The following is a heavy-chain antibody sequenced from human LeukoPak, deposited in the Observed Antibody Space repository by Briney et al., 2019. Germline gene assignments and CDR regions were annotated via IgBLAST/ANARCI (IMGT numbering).Heavy chain of an antibody. Sequence: SETLSLTCTVSGGSISSGGYYWSWIRQPPGKGLEWIGYIYHSGSTYYNPSFKSRVTISVDRSKNQFSLKLSSVTAADTAVYYCARQIVVVPAAPLFDPWGQGTLVTVSS. J-gene: IGHJ5*02. CDR3: ARQIVVVPAAPLFDP. CDR2: IYHSGST. D-gene: IGHD2-2*01. CDR1: GGSISSGGYY. V-gene: IGHV4-30-2*01.